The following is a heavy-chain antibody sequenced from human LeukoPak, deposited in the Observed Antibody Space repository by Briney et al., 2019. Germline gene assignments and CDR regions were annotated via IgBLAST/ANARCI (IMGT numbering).Heavy chain of an antibody. CDR3: ARDLPHYEGWFDP. Sequence: ASVKVSCKASGYTFTGYYMHWVRQAPGQGLEWMGWINPNSGGTNYAQKFQGRVTITADKSTSTAYMELSSLRSEDTAVYYCARDLPHYEGWFDPWGQGTLVTVSS. V-gene: IGHV1-2*02. CDR1: GYTFTGYY. J-gene: IGHJ5*02. D-gene: IGHD4-17*01. CDR2: INPNSGGT.